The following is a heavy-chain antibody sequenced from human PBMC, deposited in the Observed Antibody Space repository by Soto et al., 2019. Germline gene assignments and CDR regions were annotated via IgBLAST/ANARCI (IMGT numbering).Heavy chain of an antibody. J-gene: IGHJ3*02. CDR3: ARAIRTVGDALDI. D-gene: IGHD3-3*01. CDR1: GFTFGDFP. V-gene: IGHV3-49*03. CDR2: IRTNRHGGTA. Sequence: GGSLRLSCSTSGFTFGDFPMSWFRQTPGKGLEWVSFIRTNRHGGTAEYAASVQGRVTMSRDDSKMNAYMKRNSLENDDAAVYHCARAIRTVGDALDIWGQGTVVTVSS.